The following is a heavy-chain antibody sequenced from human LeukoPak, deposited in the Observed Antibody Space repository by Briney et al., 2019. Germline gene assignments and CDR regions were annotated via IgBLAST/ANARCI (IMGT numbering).Heavy chain of an antibody. J-gene: IGHJ4*02. CDR2: ISPNGVIT. CDR3: TKDDAWLQYGN. V-gene: IGHV3-23*01. D-gene: IGHD5-24*01. Sequence: GGTLRLSCAASGFTFSSHGMNWVRQAPGKGLEWVSGISPNGVITYYADSVKGRFTISRDNSKGTVYLQMNSLRPEDTAVYYCTKDDAWLQYGNWGRGTLVTVSS. CDR1: GFTFSSHG.